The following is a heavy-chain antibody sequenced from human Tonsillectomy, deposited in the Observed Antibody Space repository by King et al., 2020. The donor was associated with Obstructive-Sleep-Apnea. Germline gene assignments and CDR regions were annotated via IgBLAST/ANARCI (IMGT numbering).Heavy chain of an antibody. V-gene: IGHV3-9*01. Sequence: VQLVESGGGLVQPGRSLRLSCAAAGFTFDDYAMHWVRPAPGKGLEGVSGISWNSGSIGYAVSVKGRFTISRDNAKNSLYLQMNSLRPEDTALYYRAKDGVPAANYYYYGMDVWGQGTTVTVSS. CDR3: AKDGVPAANYYYYGMDV. CDR2: ISWNSGSI. CDR1: GFTFDDYA. J-gene: IGHJ6*02. D-gene: IGHD2-2*01.